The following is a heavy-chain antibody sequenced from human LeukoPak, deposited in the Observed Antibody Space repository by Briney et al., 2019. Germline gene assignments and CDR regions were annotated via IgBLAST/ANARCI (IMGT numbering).Heavy chain of an antibody. J-gene: IGHJ4*02. V-gene: IGHV3-74*01. Sequence: PGGSLRLSCAASGFTFSTYWMHWVRQAPGKGLVWVSRINNDGRSTSYADSVKGRFTISRDNAKNTLYLQMNSLRAEDTAVYYCARPQAPYSSRSTFDYWGQGALVTVSS. CDR3: ARPQAPYSSRSTFDY. D-gene: IGHD6-13*01. CDR2: INNDGRST. CDR1: GFTFSTYW.